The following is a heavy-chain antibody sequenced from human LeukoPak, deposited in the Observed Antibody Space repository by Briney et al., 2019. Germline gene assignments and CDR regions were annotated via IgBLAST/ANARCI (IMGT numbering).Heavy chain of an antibody. CDR1: GGSISSYY. J-gene: IGHJ6*03. Sequence: SETLSLTCTVSGGSISSYYWSWIRQPAGQGLEWIGRIYTSGSTNYNPSLKSRVTMSVDTSKNQFSLKLSSVTAADTAVYYCARGGSKSRYYYDSSGYRGSYYYMDVWGKGTTVTVSS. D-gene: IGHD3-22*01. CDR3: ARGGSKSRYYYDSSGYRGSYYYMDV. CDR2: IYTSGST. V-gene: IGHV4-4*07.